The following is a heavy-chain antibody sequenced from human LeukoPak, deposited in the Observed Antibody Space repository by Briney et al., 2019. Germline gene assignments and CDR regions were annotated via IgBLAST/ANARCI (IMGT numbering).Heavy chain of an antibody. V-gene: IGHV3-48*03. CDR2: ISSSGSTI. Sequence: GGSLRLSCAASGFTFSSYEMNWVRQAPGKGLEWVSYISSSGSTIYYADSVKGRFTISRDNAKNSLYLQMNSLRAEDTAVYYCASGGVLRYFDWLGTLDYWGQGTLVTVSS. D-gene: IGHD3-9*01. CDR3: ASGGVLRYFDWLGTLDY. CDR1: GFTFSSYE. J-gene: IGHJ4*02.